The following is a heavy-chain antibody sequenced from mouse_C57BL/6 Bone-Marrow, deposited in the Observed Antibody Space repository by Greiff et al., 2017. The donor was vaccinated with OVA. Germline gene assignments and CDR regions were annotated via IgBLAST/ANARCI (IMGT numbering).Heavy chain of an antibody. Sequence: EVMLVESGGGLVQPGGSLKLSCAASGFTFSDYGMAWVRQAPRKGPEWVAFISNLAYSIYYADTVTGRFPISRENAKNTLYLERSSLRSEDTAMYYCARHPIYYYGSSRYWYFDVWGTGTTVTVSS. CDR2: ISNLAYSI. D-gene: IGHD1-1*01. J-gene: IGHJ1*03. CDR1: GFTFSDYG. CDR3: ARHPIYYYGSSRYWYFDV. V-gene: IGHV5-15*01.